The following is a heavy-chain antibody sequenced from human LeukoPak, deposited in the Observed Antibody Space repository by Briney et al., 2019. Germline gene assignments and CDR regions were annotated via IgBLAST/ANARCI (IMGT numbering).Heavy chain of an antibody. V-gene: IGHV4-59*01. D-gene: IGHD3-16*01. CDR3: ARGGETLDY. J-gene: IGHJ4*02. Sequence: SETLSLTCTVSGDSISSYYWSWFRQPPGKGLEWIGYIYDSGKTNYNASLITRVTISVDTSKNKFYLKLTYVTPTDTAVYYCARGGETLDYWGQGTLVTVSS. CDR2: IYDSGKT. CDR1: GDSISSYY.